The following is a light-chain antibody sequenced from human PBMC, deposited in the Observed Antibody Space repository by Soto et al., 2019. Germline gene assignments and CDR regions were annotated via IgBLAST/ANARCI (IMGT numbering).Light chain of an antibody. Sequence: DIVLTQSPVTLSLSPGERATLSCRASQSVSSSNLAWYQQKPAQAPRLLIYAASRRAPGIPERFSGSGSGTDFTLTISRLEPEDFAVYYCQQYLTSPKTFGQGTKVDIK. CDR3: QQYLTSPKT. CDR1: QSVSSSN. V-gene: IGKV3-20*01. J-gene: IGKJ1*01. CDR2: AAS.